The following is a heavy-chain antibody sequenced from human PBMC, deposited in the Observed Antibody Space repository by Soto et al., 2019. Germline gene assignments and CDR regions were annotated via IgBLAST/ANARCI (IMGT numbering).Heavy chain of an antibody. CDR1: GGSISSGGYY. Sequence: QVQLQESGPGLVKTSQTQSLTCTVSGGSISSGGYYWSWIRQHPGKGLEWIGYIYYSGSTYYNPSLKSRVTISVDTSKNQFSLKLSSVTAAHTAVYYCARDRGQLWLHDAFDIWGQGTMVTVSS. D-gene: IGHD5-18*01. J-gene: IGHJ3*02. CDR2: IYYSGST. V-gene: IGHV4-31*03. CDR3: ARDRGQLWLHDAFDI.